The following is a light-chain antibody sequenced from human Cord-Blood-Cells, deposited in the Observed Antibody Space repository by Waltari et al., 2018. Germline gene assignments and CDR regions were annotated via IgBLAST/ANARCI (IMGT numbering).Light chain of an antibody. CDR2: CAS. Sequence: DIQLTQSPSSLSASVGDRVTITCRVSQGISSDLNWYRQKQGKVPKPLIYCASNLQSGVPSRFSGSGAETDATLTISSLQTEDVATYYGEPTYNAPCTFGPGTKVDIK. V-gene: IGKV1-27*01. CDR1: QGISSD. J-gene: IGKJ3*01. CDR3: EPTYNAPCT.